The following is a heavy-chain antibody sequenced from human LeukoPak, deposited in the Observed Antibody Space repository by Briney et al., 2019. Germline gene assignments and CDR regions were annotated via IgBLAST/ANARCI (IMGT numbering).Heavy chain of an antibody. Sequence: GXXRLSXXASGFTXSGYTMSWVRQAPGRGLEWVSNIGGSGGNTYYADSVKGRFTISRDNSKSTLYLQMNSLRAEDTAVYYCAKVSTSGHHFDYWGQGTLVTVSS. CDR3: AKVSTSGHHFDY. CDR1: GFTXSGYT. CDR2: IGGSGGNT. D-gene: IGHD2-2*01. V-gene: IGHV3-23*01. J-gene: IGHJ4*02.